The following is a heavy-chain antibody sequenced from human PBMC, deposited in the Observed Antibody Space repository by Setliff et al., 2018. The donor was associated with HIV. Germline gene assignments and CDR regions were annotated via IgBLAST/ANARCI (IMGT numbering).Heavy chain of an antibody. Sequence: GWSLRLSCAASGFTFSSCAMSWVRQAPGKGLEWVLVISGSGASTYYADSVKGRFTISRDNSKNTLYLQMNSLRVEDTAVYYCAKGRYGGYDWGTLDIWGQGTMVTVSS. V-gene: IGHV3-23*01. CDR2: ISGSGAST. CDR3: AKGRYGGYDWGTLDI. J-gene: IGHJ3*02. D-gene: IGHD5-12*01. CDR1: GFTFSSCA.